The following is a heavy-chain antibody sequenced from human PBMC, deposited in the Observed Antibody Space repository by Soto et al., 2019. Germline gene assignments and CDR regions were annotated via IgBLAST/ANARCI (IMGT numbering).Heavy chain of an antibody. V-gene: IGHV4-59*07. Sequence: SDTLSLTCPVPGVSRRSYDGSWIRRPPGKGLEWIGYIYYSGSTNYNPSLKSRVTISVDTSKNPFSLKLSSVTAADAAVYYCARSRGDNVVVVAGAIGLSLVPCGQGTRVSVS. J-gene: IGHJ5*01. CDR3: ARSRGDNVVVVAGAIGLSLVP. D-gene: IGHD2-2*01. CDR1: GVSRRSYD. CDR2: IYYSGST.